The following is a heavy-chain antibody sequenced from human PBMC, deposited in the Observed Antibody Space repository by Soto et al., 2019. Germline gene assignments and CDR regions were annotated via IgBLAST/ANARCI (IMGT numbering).Heavy chain of an antibody. CDR1: GYTFTSYG. Sequence: QVQLVQSGAEVKKPGASVKVSCKASGYTFTSYGISWVRQAPGQGLEWMGWINAYNGNTNYAQKLQGSVTMTPDTSTSTAPMGLRSLRSDATAVYYCAGVLHPFDPWGLGTLVTVSS. CDR2: INAYNGNT. J-gene: IGHJ5*02. V-gene: IGHV1-18*01. D-gene: IGHD2-8*01. CDR3: AGVLHPFDP.